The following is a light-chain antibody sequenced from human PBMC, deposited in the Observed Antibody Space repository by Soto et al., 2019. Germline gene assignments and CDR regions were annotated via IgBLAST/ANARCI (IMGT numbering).Light chain of an antibody. Sequence: EIVLTQSPGTLSLSPGEGATLSCRASQSVSNRYLAWYQKKPGQAPRLLIYGAFNRTTGVPNRFSGSGSGTDFTLTISRLEPEDCAVYYCQQYDNSPITVGQGTRLDMK. J-gene: IGKJ5*01. CDR2: GAF. CDR1: QSVSNRY. V-gene: IGKV3-20*01. CDR3: QQYDNSPIT.